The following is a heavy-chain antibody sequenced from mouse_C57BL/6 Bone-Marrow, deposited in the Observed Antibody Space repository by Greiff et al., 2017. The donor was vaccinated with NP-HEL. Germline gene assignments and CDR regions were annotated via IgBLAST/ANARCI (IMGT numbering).Heavy chain of an antibody. Sequence: VQLQQSGAELVRPGASVKLSCTASGFNIKDDYMHWVKQRPEQGLEWIGWIDPENGDTEYASKFQGKATITAATSSNTAYLQLSSLTSEDTAVYYCTSYYYGSQGGQGTTLTVSS. D-gene: IGHD1-1*01. J-gene: IGHJ2*01. CDR1: GFNIKDDY. CDR2: IDPENGDT. V-gene: IGHV14-4*01. CDR3: TSYYYGSQ.